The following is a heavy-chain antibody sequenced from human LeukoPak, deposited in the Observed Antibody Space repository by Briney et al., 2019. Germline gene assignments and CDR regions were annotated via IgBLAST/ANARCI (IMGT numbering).Heavy chain of an antibody. J-gene: IGHJ3*02. CDR1: GFTFSSYW. Sequence: PGGSLRLSCAASGFTFSSYWMHWVRQAPGKGLVWVSCINSDGSSTDYADSVKGRFTISRDNAKNTLYVQMNGVRVEDTAVYYCARGGFGRPNAFDIWGEGTMVTVSS. D-gene: IGHD3-16*01. CDR3: ARGGFGRPNAFDI. V-gene: IGHV3-74*01. CDR2: INSDGSST.